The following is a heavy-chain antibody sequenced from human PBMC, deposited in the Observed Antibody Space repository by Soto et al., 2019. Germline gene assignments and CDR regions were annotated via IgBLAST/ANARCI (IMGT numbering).Heavy chain of an antibody. CDR2: ISGSGSTT. CDR1: GFTFSSYA. Sequence: EVQLLESGGGLVQPGGSLRLSCAASGFTFSSYAMSWVRQAPGKGLEWVSGISGSGSTTYYTDSVKGRFTISRDNSKNKLYLQLNTLRAEDTAVYYCAKDLVTGTTGGLTCFDYWGQGTLVTVSS. J-gene: IGHJ4*02. CDR3: AKDLVTGTTGGLTCFDY. V-gene: IGHV3-23*01. D-gene: IGHD1-7*01.